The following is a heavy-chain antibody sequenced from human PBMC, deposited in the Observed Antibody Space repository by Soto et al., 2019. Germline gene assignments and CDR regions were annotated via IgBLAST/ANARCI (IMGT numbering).Heavy chain of an antibody. V-gene: IGHV4-4*02. CDR2: IYHSGST. Sequence: SLTCAVAGGSISSSNWWSGVRQPPGKGLEWIGEIYHSGSTNYNPSLKSRVTISVDKSKNQFSLKLSSVTAADTAVYYCASYAKTYYDILTARYRVDYWGQGTLVTVSS. J-gene: IGHJ4*02. CDR3: ASYAKTYYDILTARYRVDY. CDR1: GGSISSSNW. D-gene: IGHD3-9*01.